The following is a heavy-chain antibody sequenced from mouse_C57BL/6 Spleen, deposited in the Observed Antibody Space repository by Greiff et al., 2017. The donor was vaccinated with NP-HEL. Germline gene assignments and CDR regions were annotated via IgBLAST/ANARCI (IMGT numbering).Heavy chain of an antibody. V-gene: IGHV1-18*01. D-gene: IGHD1-1*01. CDR2: INPNNGGT. CDR3: ARSLIYYYGSSYRYYAMDY. CDR1: GYTFTDYN. J-gene: IGHJ4*01. Sequence: EVQLQQSGPELVKPGASVKIPCKASGYTFTDYNMDWVKQSHGKSLEWIGDINPNNGGTIYNQKFKGKATLTVDKSSSTAYMELRSLTSEDTAVYYCARSLIYYYGSSYRYYAMDYWGQGTSVTVSS.